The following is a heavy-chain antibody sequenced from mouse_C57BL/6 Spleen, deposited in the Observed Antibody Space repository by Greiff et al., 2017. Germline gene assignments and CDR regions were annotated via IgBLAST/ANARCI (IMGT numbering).Heavy chain of an antibody. J-gene: IGHJ4*01. CDR2: IRNKANGYTT. Sequence: EVQGVESGGGLVQPGGSLSLSCAASGFTFTDYYMSWVRQPPGKALEWLGFIRNKANGYTTEYSASVKGRFTISGDNSQNILYLQMNALRAEDSATYYGAKYIGGEAMDYWGQGTSVTVSS. CDR3: AKYIGGEAMDY. D-gene: IGHD2-13*01. V-gene: IGHV7-3*01. CDR1: GFTFTDYY.